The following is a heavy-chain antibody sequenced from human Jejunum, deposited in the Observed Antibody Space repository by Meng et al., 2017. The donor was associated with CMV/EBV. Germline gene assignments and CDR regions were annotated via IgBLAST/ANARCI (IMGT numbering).Heavy chain of an antibody. Sequence: FVFSNYAMHWVRQAPGKGLEWVAIISYDGTIHYYADSVRGRFTISRDNSMHTLYLQMNSLRGDDTAIYYCARDQDTSGQRTYYFDYWGQGTLVTVSS. CDR3: ARDQDTSGQRTYYFDY. V-gene: IGHV3-30-3*01. CDR2: ISYDGTIH. J-gene: IGHJ4*02. CDR1: FVFSNYA. D-gene: IGHD2-15*01.